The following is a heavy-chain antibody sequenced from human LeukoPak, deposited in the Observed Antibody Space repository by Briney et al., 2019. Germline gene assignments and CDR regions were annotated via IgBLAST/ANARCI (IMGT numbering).Heavy chain of an antibody. J-gene: IGHJ4*02. V-gene: IGHV3-66*01. CDR2: IYSGGST. D-gene: IGHD2-2*02. Sequence: GRSLRLSCAASGFTVSSNYMSWVRQAPGKGLEWVSVIYSGGSTYYADSVKGRFTISRDNSKNTLYLQMNSLRAEDTAVYYCARTRGNTLLDYWGQGTLVTVSS. CDR1: GFTVSSNY. CDR3: ARTRGNTLLDY.